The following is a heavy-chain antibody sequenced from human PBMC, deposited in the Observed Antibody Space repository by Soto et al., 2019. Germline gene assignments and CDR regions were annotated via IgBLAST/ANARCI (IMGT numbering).Heavy chain of an antibody. V-gene: IGHV1-18*01. Sequence: ASVKVSCKASGYTFTSYGISWVRQAPGQGLERMGWISAYNGNTNYAQKLQGRVTMTTDTSTGTAYMELRSLRSDDTAVYYCARSSGYDATNWFDPWGQGTLVTVSS. CDR1: GYTFTSYG. J-gene: IGHJ5*02. CDR3: ARSSGYDATNWFDP. CDR2: ISAYNGNT. D-gene: IGHD5-12*01.